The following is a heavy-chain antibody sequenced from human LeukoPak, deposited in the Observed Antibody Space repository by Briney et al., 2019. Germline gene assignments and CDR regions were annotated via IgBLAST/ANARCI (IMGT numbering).Heavy chain of an antibody. V-gene: IGHV3-74*01. CDR3: ARDPGYSSSWFYYYYGMDV. Sequence: GGSLRLSCAASGFTFSSYWMHWVRQAPGKGLVWVSRINSDGSSTSYADSVKGRFTISRDNAKNSLYLQMNSLRAEDTAVYYCARDPGYSSSWFYYYYGMDVWGQGTTVTVSS. D-gene: IGHD6-13*01. CDR1: GFTFSSYW. J-gene: IGHJ6*02. CDR2: INSDGSST.